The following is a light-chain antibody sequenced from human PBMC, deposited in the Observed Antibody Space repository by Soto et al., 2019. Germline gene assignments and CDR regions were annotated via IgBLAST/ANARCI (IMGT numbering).Light chain of an antibody. CDR1: SSDVGGYNY. J-gene: IGLJ1*01. Sequence: QSALTQPRSVSGSPGQSVTISRTGSSSDVGGYNYVSWYQQHPGKAPKLIIYDVNERPSGVPVRFSGSKSGNTASLTIFGFLAEDEADYYCCSYAGGYTLYVFGAGTKVTVL. CDR3: CSYAGGYTLYV. CDR2: DVN. V-gene: IGLV2-11*01.